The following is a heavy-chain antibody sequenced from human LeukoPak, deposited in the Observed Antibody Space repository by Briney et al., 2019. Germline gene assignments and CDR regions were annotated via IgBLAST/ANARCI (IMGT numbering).Heavy chain of an antibody. CDR3: ARLSGTHYEAIDY. V-gene: IGHV4-59*08. D-gene: IGHD1-14*01. CDR1: GGSISSYY. CDR2: IYYSGST. J-gene: IGHJ4*02. Sequence: SETLSLTCTVSGGSISSYYWSWIRQPPGEGLEWIGYIYYSGSTNYNPSLKSRVTVSVDTSKNQFSLKLSSVTAADMAVYYCARLSGTHYEAIDYWGQGTLVTVSS.